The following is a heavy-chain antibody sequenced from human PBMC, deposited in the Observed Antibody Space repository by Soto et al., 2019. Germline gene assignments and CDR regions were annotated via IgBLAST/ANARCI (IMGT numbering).Heavy chain of an antibody. Sequence: LRLSCAASGFTFSSYSMNWVRQAPGKGLEWVSSISSSSSYIYYADSVKGRFTISRDNAKNSLYLQMNSLRAEDTAVYYCARDLYSSSSSTVGYWGQGTLVTVSS. CDR2: ISSSSSYI. D-gene: IGHD6-6*01. CDR1: GFTFSSYS. CDR3: ARDLYSSSSSTVGY. V-gene: IGHV3-21*01. J-gene: IGHJ4*02.